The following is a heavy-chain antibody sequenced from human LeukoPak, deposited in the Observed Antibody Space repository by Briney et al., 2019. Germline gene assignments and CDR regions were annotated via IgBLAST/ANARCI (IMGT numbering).Heavy chain of an antibody. CDR2: MDQDGNDK. CDR3: ARDPLRREDY. Sequence: GGSLRLSCAASGFTFSNYWMTWVRQAPGKGLEWVANMDQDGNDKYYADSVKGRFTISRDNAKNSLYLQMNSLRAEDTAVYYCARDPLRREDYWGQGTLVTVSS. V-gene: IGHV3-7*04. CDR1: GFTFSNYW. J-gene: IGHJ4*02. D-gene: IGHD1-26*01.